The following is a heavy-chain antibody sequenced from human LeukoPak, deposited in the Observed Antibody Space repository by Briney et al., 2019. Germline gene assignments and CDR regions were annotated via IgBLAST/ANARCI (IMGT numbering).Heavy chain of an antibody. V-gene: IGHV3-30-3*01. J-gene: IGHJ5*02. CDR3: MRDYMGWFDP. Sequence: GGSLRLSCAASGFSLSNFQMYWVRQAPGKGLEWVSIISLDGSTEFYADSVKGRFTISRDTASNTMHLEMNNLRIEDTAVYYCMRDYMGWFDPWGQGSLVTVSS. CDR1: GFSLSNFQ. D-gene: IGHD3-10*01. CDR2: ISLDGSTE.